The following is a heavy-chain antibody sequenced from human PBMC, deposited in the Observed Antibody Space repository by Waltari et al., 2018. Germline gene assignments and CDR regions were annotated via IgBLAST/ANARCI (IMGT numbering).Heavy chain of an antibody. D-gene: IGHD1-1*01. V-gene: IGHV1-69*12. CDR1: GGTFSSYA. J-gene: IGHJ2*01. CDR2: IIPIFGTA. CDR3: ARAGLETYLRRSYWYFDL. Sequence: QVQLVQSGAEVKKPGSSVKVSCKASGGTFSSYAISWVRQAPGQGLEWMGGIIPIFGTANYAQKFQGRVTITADESTSTAYMGLSSLRSEDTAVYYCARAGLETYLRRSYWYFDLWGRGTLVTVSS.